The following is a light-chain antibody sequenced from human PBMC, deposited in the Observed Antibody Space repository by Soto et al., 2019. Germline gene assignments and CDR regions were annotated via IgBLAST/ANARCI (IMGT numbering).Light chain of an antibody. CDR2: GAS. CDR3: QHYDSSPPT. CDR1: QSVSSNY. J-gene: IGKJ1*01. V-gene: IGKV3-20*01. Sequence: EIVLTQSPGTLSLSPGERATLSCRASQSVSSNYLAWYQQKPGQAPRLLIYGASSRATGIPDRFSGSGSGTDFTLTISRLEPEDFAVFFCQHYDSSPPTFGPGTKVEI.